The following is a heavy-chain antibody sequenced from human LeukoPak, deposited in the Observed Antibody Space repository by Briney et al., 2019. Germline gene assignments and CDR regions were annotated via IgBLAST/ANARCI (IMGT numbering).Heavy chain of an antibody. CDR3: ARGVAAAGRGGFQH. Sequence: PSETLSLTCTVSGGSMSSYYWSWIRQSPGKGLEWIGYIYYSGSTNYNPSLKSRVTISVDTSKNQFSLKLSSVTAADTAVYYCARGVAAAGRGGFQHWGQGTLVTVSS. CDR2: IYYSGST. J-gene: IGHJ1*01. D-gene: IGHD6-13*01. CDR1: GGSMSSYY. V-gene: IGHV4-59*01.